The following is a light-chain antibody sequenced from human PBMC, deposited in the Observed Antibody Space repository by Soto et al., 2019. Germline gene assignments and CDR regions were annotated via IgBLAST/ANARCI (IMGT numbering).Light chain of an antibody. CDR3: AAWDDSHYV. V-gene: IGLV1-47*01. CDR2: RNN. J-gene: IGLJ1*01. CDR1: SSNIGSNY. Sequence: QSVLTQPPSASGTPWQRVTISCSGSSSNIGSNYVYWYQQLPGTAPKLLIYRNNQRPSGVPDRFSGSKSGTSASLAISGLRSGDEADYYCAAWDDSHYVFGTGTKVTVL.